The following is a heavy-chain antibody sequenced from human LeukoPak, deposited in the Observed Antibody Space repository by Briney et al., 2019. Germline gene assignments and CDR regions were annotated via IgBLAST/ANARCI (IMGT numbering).Heavy chain of an antibody. CDR2: IWYDGSNK. D-gene: IGHD2-2*01. J-gene: IGHJ4*02. CDR1: GFTFSSYG. Sequence: GGSLRLSCAASGFTFSSYGMHWARQAPGKGLEWVAVIWYDGSNKYYADSVKGRFTISRDNSKNTLYLQMNSLRAEDTAVYYCAKRGIPTSAYYFDYWGQGTLITVSS. CDR3: AKRGIPTSAYYFDY. V-gene: IGHV3-33*06.